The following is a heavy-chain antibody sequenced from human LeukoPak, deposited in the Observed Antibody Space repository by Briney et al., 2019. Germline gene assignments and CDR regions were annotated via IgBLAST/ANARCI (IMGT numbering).Heavy chain of an antibody. V-gene: IGHV4-38-2*01. CDR1: GYFISSGYY. J-gene: IGHJ6*04. Sequence: PSETLSLTCAVSGYFISSGYYWGWIRQPPGKGLEWIGSIYHSGSTYYNPSLKSRVTISVDTSKNQFSLKLSSVTAADTAVYYCARALTTVTGGMDVWGKGTTVTVSS. CDR2: IYHSGST. D-gene: IGHD4-17*01. CDR3: ARALTTVTGGMDV.